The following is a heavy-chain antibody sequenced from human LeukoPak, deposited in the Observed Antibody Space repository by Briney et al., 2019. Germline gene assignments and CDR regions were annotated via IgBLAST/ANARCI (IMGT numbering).Heavy chain of an antibody. Sequence: GGSLRLSCAASGFTFSRYWMSWVRQAPGKGLEWVANIKQDGSEKYYVDSVKGRFTISRDNAKNSLYLQMNSLRAEDTAVYYCARPYSSSEAFDIWGQGTMVTVSS. CDR1: GFTFSRYW. CDR2: IKQDGSEK. J-gene: IGHJ3*02. V-gene: IGHV3-7*04. CDR3: ARPYSSSEAFDI. D-gene: IGHD6-13*01.